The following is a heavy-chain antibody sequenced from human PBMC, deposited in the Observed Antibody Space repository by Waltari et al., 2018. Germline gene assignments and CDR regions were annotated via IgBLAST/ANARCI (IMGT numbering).Heavy chain of an antibody. Sequence: QGQLVESGGGVVQPGGSLRLSCTASGFPRNKHGMQWVRQAPGRGLEWVAAIWYDGTNKNHANSGRGRFAISRDNSRNTLFLQMDNLRPEDTAVYYCARELGWLQGGVYFRAMDIWGQGTRVTVSS. J-gene: IGHJ6*02. D-gene: IGHD5-12*01. CDR3: ARELGWLQGGVYFRAMDI. CDR2: IWYDGTNK. V-gene: IGHV3-33*01. CDR1: GFPRNKHG.